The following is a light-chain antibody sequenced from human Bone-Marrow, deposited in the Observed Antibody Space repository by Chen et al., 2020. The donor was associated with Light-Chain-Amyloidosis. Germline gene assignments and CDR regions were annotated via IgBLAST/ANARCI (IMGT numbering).Light chain of an antibody. Sequence: SYDLTQPPSVSVSPGQTARLTCSGDDLPTKYAYWYQQKPGQPPVLVIHRDTERPSGISERFSGSSSGTTATLTISGVQAEDEADYHGQSADSSGTYEVIFGGGTKLTVL. CDR3: QSADSSGTYEVI. V-gene: IGLV3-25*03. CDR2: RDT. CDR1: DLPTKY. J-gene: IGLJ2*01.